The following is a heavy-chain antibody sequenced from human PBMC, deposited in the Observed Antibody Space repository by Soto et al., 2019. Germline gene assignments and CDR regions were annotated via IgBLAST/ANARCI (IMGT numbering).Heavy chain of an antibody. V-gene: IGHV3-48*01. CDR2: ISADRSTI. J-gene: IGHJ4*02. D-gene: IGHD4-17*01. CDR3: ARDRVTTVTFFDY. CDR1: GFTFSSYS. Sequence: PGGSLRLSCAASGFTFSSYSLNWVRQAPGKGLEWVSYISADRSTIYYADSVKGRFTISRDNAKNSLYLQMNSLRAEDTAVYYCARDRVTTVTFFDYWGQGTRVTVSS.